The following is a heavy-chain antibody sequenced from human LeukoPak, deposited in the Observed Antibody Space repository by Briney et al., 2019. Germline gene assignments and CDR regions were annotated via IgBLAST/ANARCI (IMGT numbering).Heavy chain of an antibody. D-gene: IGHD3-10*01. J-gene: IGHJ6*03. CDR1: AFTFSDYW. V-gene: IGHV3-7*01. Sequence: GGSLRLSCAASAFTFSDYWMTWVRQAPGKGLERVANIKEDGSEKYYVDSVKGRFTISRDNSKNTLYLQMNSLRAEDTAVYYCAKDQLWFGEAHYMDVWGKGTTVTVSS. CDR2: IKEDGSEK. CDR3: AKDQLWFGEAHYMDV.